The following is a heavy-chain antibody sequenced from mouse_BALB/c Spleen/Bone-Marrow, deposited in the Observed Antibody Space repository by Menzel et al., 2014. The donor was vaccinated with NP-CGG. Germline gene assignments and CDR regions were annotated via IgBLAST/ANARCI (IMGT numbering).Heavy chain of an antibody. J-gene: IGHJ1*01. CDR1: GFTFSSFG. V-gene: IGHV5-17*02. Sequence: EVKLQESGGGLVQPGGSRKLSCAASGFTFSSFGMHWVRQAPEKGLEWVAYISSGSSTIYYADTVKGRFTISRDYPKNTLFLQMTSPRSEDTAMYYCARRDSNHWYFDVWGAGTTVTVS. CDR2: ISSGSSTI. D-gene: IGHD2-5*01. CDR3: ARRDSNHWYFDV.